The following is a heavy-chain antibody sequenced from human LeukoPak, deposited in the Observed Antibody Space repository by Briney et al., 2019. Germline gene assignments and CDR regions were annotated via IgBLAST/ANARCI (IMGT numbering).Heavy chain of an antibody. CDR2: FDPEDGET. CDR3: ATDRYSSTAPYYFDY. Sequence: ASVKVSCKVSGYTLTELSMHWVRQAPGKGLEWMGGFDPEDGETIYAQKFQGRVTMTEDTSTDTAYMELSSLRSEATAVYYCATDRYSSTAPYYFDYWGQGTLVTVSS. D-gene: IGHD6-19*01. J-gene: IGHJ4*02. CDR1: GYTLTELS. V-gene: IGHV1-24*01.